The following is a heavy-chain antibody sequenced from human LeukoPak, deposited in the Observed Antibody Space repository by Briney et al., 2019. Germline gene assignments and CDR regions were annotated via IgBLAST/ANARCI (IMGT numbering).Heavy chain of an antibody. J-gene: IGHJ4*02. V-gene: IGHV3-21*01. D-gene: IGHD2-21*01. CDR3: ARDLTYCGGDCYPYYFDN. Sequence: PGGSLRLSCAASGLTFSSYGMNWVRQAPGKGLEWVSSISSGSSYIYYADSVKGRFTISRDNAKNSLYLQMNSLRAEDTAVYFCARDLTYCGGDCYPYYFDNWGQGTLVTVSS. CDR2: ISSGSSYI. CDR1: GLTFSSYG.